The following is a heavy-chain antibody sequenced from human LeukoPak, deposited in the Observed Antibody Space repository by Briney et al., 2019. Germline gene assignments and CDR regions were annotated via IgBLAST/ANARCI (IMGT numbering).Heavy chain of an antibody. CDR3: ARDTSSGYSNWFDP. J-gene: IGHJ5*02. V-gene: IGHV3-48*01. Sequence: GGSLRLSCAASGFTFSSYSMNWVRQAPGKGLEWVSYISSSSSTIYYADSVKGRFTISRDNAKNSLYLQMNSLRAEDTAVYYCARDTSSGYSNWFDPWGQGTLVTVSS. CDR1: GFTFSSYS. CDR2: ISSSSSTI. D-gene: IGHD3-22*01.